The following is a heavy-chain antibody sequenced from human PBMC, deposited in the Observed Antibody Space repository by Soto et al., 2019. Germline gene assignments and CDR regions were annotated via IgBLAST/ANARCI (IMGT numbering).Heavy chain of an antibody. CDR1: GFTVTDIY. CDR2: IYKDFT. J-gene: IGHJ3*02. Sequence: EVQLVGSGGGLVQPGGSLRLSCVASGFTVTDIYMNWVRQAPGKGLEWVSVIYKDFTDYADFVRGRFSVSTDTSKNALYLQLDNLRAEDTAVYYCAREPRYCSGGSCSIMGDAFDIWGQGAMLTVSS. V-gene: IGHV3-66*01. D-gene: IGHD2-15*01. CDR3: AREPRYCSGGSCSIMGDAFDI.